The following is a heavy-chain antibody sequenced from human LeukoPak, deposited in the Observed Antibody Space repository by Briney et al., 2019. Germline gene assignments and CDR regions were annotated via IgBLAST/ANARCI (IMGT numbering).Heavy chain of an antibody. J-gene: IGHJ6*02. D-gene: IGHD3-10*01. CDR3: ARDLSYSGYGMDV. V-gene: IGHV3-7*03. CDR1: GFTFSTYT. CDR2: IKQDGSEK. Sequence: GGSLRLSCVASGFTFSTYTMNWIRQAPGKGLEWVANIKQDGSEKYYVDSVKGRFTISRDNAKNSLYLQMNSLRAEDTAVYYCARDLSYSGYGMDVWGQGTTVTVSS.